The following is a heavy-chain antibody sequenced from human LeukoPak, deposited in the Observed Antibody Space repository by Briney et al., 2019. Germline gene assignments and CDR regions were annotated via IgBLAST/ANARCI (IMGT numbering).Heavy chain of an antibody. J-gene: IGHJ4*02. V-gene: IGHV1-46*01. Sequence: ASVKVSCKASGYTFTSYYMHWVRQAPGQGLEWMGIINPSGGSTSYAQKFQGRVTMTRDTSTSTVYMELSSLRSEDTAVYYCARDPPHITGTERGAYWGQGTLATVSS. D-gene: IGHD1-20*01. CDR3: ARDPPHITGTERGAY. CDR2: INPSGGST. CDR1: GYTFTSYY.